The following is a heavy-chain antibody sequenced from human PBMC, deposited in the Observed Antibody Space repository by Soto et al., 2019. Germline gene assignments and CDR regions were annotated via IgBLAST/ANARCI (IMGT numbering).Heavy chain of an antibody. D-gene: IGHD2-15*01. CDR2: IYWDDDK. CDR1: GFSLSSSGVG. V-gene: IGHV2-5*02. J-gene: IGHJ3*01. Sequence: QITLKESGPTLLTPTQTLTLTCTFSGFSLSSSGVGVGWIRQPPGKALEWLALIYWDDDKRYSPSLKTRLTSTRDTSKNQVVLIMTTVDPVDTATYYCAHRSLWYQGAFDFWDQGTIVVVSS. CDR3: AHRSLWYQGAFDF.